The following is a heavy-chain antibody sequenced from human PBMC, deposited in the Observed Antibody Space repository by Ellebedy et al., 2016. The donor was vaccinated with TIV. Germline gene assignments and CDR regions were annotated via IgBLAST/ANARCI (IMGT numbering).Heavy chain of an antibody. J-gene: IGHJ4*02. D-gene: IGHD4-23*01. CDR3: ARDAAGNGGKLDY. CDR1: GSTFSSYA. CDR2: ITNSGATT. V-gene: IGHV3-23*01. Sequence: GESLKISCADSGSTFSSYAMSWVRQAPGKGLEWVSGITNSGATTYYADSVKGRFTISRDSSKNTLYLQMNSLRAEDTAVYYCARDAAGNGGKLDYWGQGALVTVSS.